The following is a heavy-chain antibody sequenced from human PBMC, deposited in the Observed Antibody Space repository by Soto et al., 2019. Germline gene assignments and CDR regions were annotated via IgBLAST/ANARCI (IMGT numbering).Heavy chain of an antibody. CDR3: ATLVDYDDY. CDR2: IYYSGSS. Sequence: SETLSLTCTVSGGSISFYSWTWIRQPPGKGLEWIGYIYYSGSSNYSPSLKSRVTMSIDSSKNQFSLRLTSVTAADTAVYYCATLVDYDDYRGQ. D-gene: IGHD6-6*01. CDR1: GGSISFYS. J-gene: IGHJ4*02. V-gene: IGHV4-59*01.